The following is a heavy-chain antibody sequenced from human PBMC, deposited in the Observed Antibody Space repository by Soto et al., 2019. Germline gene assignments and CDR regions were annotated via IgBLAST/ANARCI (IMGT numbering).Heavy chain of an antibody. Sequence: SETLSLTSGGYGGSFSAYQWNWIRQSPGQGLEWIGEINHSGTTKYNPSLESRINLSVDTSKKQFSLKMFSVTAADTAIYHCARGWRFDPWGQGTQVTVS. CDR1: GGSFSAYQ. D-gene: IGHD1-1*01. V-gene: IGHV4-34*01. J-gene: IGHJ5*02. CDR2: INHSGTT. CDR3: ARGWRFDP.